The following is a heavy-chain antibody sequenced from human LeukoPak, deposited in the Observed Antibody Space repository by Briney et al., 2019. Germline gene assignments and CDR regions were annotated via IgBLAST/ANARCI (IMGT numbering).Heavy chain of an antibody. CDR3: ASPRQIYYDILTGYYTHAFDI. V-gene: IGHV1-18*01. CDR1: GYTFTSYG. D-gene: IGHD3-9*01. CDR2: ISAYNGNT. J-gene: IGHJ3*02. Sequence: ASVKVSCKASGYTFTSYGISWVRQAPGQGLEWMGWISAYNGNTNYAQKLQGRVTMTTDTSTSTAYMELRSLRSDDTAVYYCASPRQIYYDILTGYYTHAFDIWGQGTMVTVSS.